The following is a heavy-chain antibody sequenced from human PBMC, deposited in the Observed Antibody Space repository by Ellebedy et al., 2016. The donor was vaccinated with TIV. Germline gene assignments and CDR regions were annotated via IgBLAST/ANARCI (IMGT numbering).Heavy chain of an antibody. J-gene: IGHJ5*02. D-gene: IGHD2/OR15-2a*01. V-gene: IGHV3-21*01. CDR1: GFTFSSYW. Sequence: GESLKISCAASGFTFSSYWMSWVRHAPGKGLEWVASISGSLQSINYAESVRGRFTISRDNAINCLSLQMDSLRAEATAVYYCARDRGERGLLSFLDLWGRGTLVTVST. CDR3: ARDRGERGLLSFLDL. CDR2: ISGSLQSI.